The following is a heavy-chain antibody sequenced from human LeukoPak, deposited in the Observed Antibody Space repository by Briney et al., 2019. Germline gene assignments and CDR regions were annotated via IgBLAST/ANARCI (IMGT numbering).Heavy chain of an antibody. CDR3: ARRYCSTTSCYTDNWFDP. Sequence: PSETLSLTCTVSGGSISSYYWSWIRQPPGKELEWLGYIYYSGSTNYNPSLKSRVTISVDTSKNQFSLKLSSVTAADTAVYYCARRYCSTTSCYTDNWFDPWGQGTLVTVSS. J-gene: IGHJ5*02. CDR2: IYYSGST. CDR1: GGSISSYY. V-gene: IGHV4-59*01. D-gene: IGHD2-2*02.